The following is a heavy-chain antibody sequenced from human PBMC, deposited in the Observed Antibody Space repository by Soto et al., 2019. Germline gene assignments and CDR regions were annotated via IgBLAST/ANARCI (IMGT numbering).Heavy chain of an antibody. D-gene: IGHD2-15*01. Sequence: QVQLQQWGAGLLKPSETLSLTCAVYGGSFSGYYWSWIRQPPGKGLEWIGEINHSGSTSYNPSLRSRVTLSVDTSKNQGSLKLSSVTAADTAVYYCARRRGGCSGGSCFKCSYWYFDHWGRGTLVTVSS. CDR3: ARRRGGCSGGSCFKCSYWYFDH. J-gene: IGHJ2*01. V-gene: IGHV4-34*01. CDR1: GGSFSGYY. CDR2: INHSGST.